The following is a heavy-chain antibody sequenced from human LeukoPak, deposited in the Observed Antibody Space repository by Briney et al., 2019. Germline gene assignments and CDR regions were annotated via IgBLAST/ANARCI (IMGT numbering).Heavy chain of an antibody. V-gene: IGHV4-39*07. D-gene: IGHD6-19*01. Sequence: SETLSLTCTVSGGSISSSDYYWGWIRQSPGKGLEWIGTIYYGGNTYYNPSLKSRVAISIDTSKNQFSLKLSSVTAADTAVYYCARAEALIAVAGIRHFDYWGQGTLVTVSS. CDR1: GGSISSSDYY. J-gene: IGHJ4*02. CDR2: IYYGGNT. CDR3: ARAEALIAVAGIRHFDY.